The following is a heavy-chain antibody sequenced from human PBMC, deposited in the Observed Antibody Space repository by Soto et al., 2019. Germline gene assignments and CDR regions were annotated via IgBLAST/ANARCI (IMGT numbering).Heavy chain of an antibody. V-gene: IGHV4-30-4*01. Sequence: SETLSLTCTVSGGSISSGDYYWSWIRQPPGKGLEWIGYIYYSGSTYYNPSLKSRVTISVDTSKNQFSLKLNSVTAADTAAYYCARDQWSDFLSGKTIYYCYRMDVWGQGTTVTVSS. D-gene: IGHD3-3*01. CDR3: ARDQWSDFLSGKTIYYCYRMDV. CDR1: GGSISSGDYY. CDR2: IYYSGST. J-gene: IGHJ6*02.